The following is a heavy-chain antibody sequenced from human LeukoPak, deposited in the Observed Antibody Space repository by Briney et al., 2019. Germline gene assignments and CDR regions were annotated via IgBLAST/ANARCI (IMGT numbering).Heavy chain of an antibody. CDR2: IHFTGVT. D-gene: IGHD1-1*01. CDR3: ARGLGQLPAGGY. Sequence: PSETLSLTCTVSGGSINNYYWSWFRQPPGKGLEWIGYIHFTGVTSYSPSLNSRLTISVDTSKNLFSLSLTSVAAADTAVYYCARGLGQLPAGGYWGQGNLVTVSS. CDR1: GGSINNYY. V-gene: IGHV4-59*01. J-gene: IGHJ4*02.